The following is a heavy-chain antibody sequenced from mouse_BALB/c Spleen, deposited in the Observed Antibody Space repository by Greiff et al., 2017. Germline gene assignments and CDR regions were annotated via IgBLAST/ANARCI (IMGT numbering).Heavy chain of an antibody. CDR3: ARLGTTVVDAMDY. CDR1: GYTFSSYW. D-gene: IGHD1-1*01. V-gene: IGHV1-9*01. J-gene: IGHJ4*01. Sequence: QVQLKQSGAELMKPGASVKISCKATGYTFSSYWIEWVKQRPGHGLEWIGEILPGSGSTNYNEKFKGKATFTADTSSNTAYMQLSSLTSEDSAVYYCARLGTTVVDAMDYWGQGTSVTVSS. CDR2: ILPGSGST.